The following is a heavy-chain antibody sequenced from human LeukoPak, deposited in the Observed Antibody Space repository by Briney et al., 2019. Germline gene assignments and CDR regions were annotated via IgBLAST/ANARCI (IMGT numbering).Heavy chain of an antibody. CDR2: ISYDGSNK. CDR3: AKDDAPIVGATFDY. CDR1: GFTFSGYG. D-gene: IGHD1-26*01. Sequence: GGSLRLSCAASGFTFSGYGMHWVRQAPGKGLEWVALISYDGSNKYYADLVKGRFTISRDNSKNTLYLQMNSLRAEDTAVYYCAKDDAPIVGATFDYWGQGTLVTVSS. J-gene: IGHJ4*02. V-gene: IGHV3-30*18.